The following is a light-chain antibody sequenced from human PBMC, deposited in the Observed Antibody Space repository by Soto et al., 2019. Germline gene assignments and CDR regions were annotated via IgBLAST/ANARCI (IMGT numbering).Light chain of an antibody. CDR2: AAS. CDR3: QQSYSPTT. V-gene: IGKV1-39*01. Sequence: DIQMTQSPSSLSASVGDRVTITCRASQSIYNYLNWYQQKPGKAPELLIYAASSLQSGVSSRFSGSGSGTDFTLTISSLQPEDFATYYCQQSYSPTTFGQGTRLEIK. CDR1: QSIYNY. J-gene: IGKJ5*01.